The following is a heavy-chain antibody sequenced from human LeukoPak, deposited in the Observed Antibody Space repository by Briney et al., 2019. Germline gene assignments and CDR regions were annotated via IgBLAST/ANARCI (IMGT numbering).Heavy chain of an antibody. CDR2: IWYDGSNK. J-gene: IGHJ3*02. CDR3: ASPIGYFDWFHHPAGAFDI. CDR1: GFTFSDYG. Sequence: PGRSLRLSCAASGFTFSDYGMHWVRQAPGKGLEWVAVIWYDGSNKYYADSVKGRFTISRDNSKNTLYLQMNSLRAEDTAVYYCASPIGYFDWFHHPAGAFDIWGQGTMVTVSS. D-gene: IGHD3-9*01. V-gene: IGHV3-33*01.